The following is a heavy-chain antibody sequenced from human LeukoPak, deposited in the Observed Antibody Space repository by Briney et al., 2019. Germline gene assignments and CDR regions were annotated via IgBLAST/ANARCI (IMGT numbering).Heavy chain of an antibody. V-gene: IGHV1-18*01. D-gene: IGHD4-17*01. J-gene: IGHJ4*02. CDR1: GYTFTSFG. CDR2: IGANNGNT. CDR3: ARINAVTTNPGSFDY. Sequence: GASARVSCKASGYTFTSFGISWVRQAPGQGLEWVGWIGANNGNTNYAQKLQGRVTVTTDTSTSTAYMELRSLRSDDTAVYYCARINAVTTNPGSFDYWGQGTLLTVSS.